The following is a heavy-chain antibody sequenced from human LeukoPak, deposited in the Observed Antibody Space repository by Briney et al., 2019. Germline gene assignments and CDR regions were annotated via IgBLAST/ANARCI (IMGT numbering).Heavy chain of an antibody. CDR2: ISGSGGST. D-gene: IGHD3-10*01. CDR1: GFTFSSYG. V-gene: IGHV3-23*01. CDR3: AKDRGSGSYLGLLFY. Sequence: PGGSLRLSCAASGFTFSSYGMSWVRQAPGKGLEWVSAISGSGGSTYYADSVKGRFTISRDNSKNTLYLQMNSLRAEDTAVYYCAKDRGSGSYLGLLFYWGQGTLVTVSS. J-gene: IGHJ4*02.